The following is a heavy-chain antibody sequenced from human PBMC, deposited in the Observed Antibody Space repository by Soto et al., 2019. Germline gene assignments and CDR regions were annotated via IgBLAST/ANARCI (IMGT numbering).Heavy chain of an antibody. Sequence: QIQLQESGPGLVKPSGTLSLTCAVSDDSISSSNWWSWVRQPPGRRLEWIGEIFPSGSTNYTPSLMSRVTISIDKSKNQFSLNLFSVTAADTAVYYCARRATAELPSNWFAPWGQGTLVIVSS. CDR2: IFPSGST. CDR3: ARRATAELPSNWFAP. CDR1: DDSISSSNW. D-gene: IGHD5-12*01. J-gene: IGHJ5*02. V-gene: IGHV4-4*02.